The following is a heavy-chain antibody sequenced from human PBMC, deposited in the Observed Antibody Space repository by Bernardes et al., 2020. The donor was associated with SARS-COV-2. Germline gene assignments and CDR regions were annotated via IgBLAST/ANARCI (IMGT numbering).Heavy chain of an antibody. CDR1: GYTFTSYG. CDR3: ARAGKKIAARFLSRLSTDY. CDR2: ISAYNGNT. Sequence: ASVKVSCKASGYTFTSYGISWVRQAPGQGLEWMGWISAYNGNTNYAQKLQGRVTMTTDTSTSTAYMELRSLRSDDTAVYYCARAGKKIAARFLSRLSTDYWGQGTLVTVSS. J-gene: IGHJ4*02. D-gene: IGHD6-6*01. V-gene: IGHV1-18*01.